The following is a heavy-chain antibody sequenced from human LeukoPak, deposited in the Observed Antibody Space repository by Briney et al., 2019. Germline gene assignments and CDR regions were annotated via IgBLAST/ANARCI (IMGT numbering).Heavy chain of an antibody. CDR2: IYSSGST. Sequence: SETLSLTCTVSGGSMSSYYWSWIRQPAGKGLEWIGRIYSSGSTNYNPSLKSRVTMSVDTFKNQFSLKLSSVTAADTAVYYCARGTYYYDNSGSNWFDPWGQGTLVTVSS. V-gene: IGHV4-4*07. D-gene: IGHD3-22*01. J-gene: IGHJ5*02. CDR1: GGSMSSYY. CDR3: ARGTYYYDNSGSNWFDP.